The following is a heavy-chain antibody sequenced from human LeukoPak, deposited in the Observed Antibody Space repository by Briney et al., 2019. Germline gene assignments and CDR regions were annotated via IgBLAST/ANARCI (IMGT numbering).Heavy chain of an antibody. J-gene: IGHJ4*02. CDR3: AKDRPPQYDSGTYSDY. CDR2: IRFDGSKK. Sequence: GGSLRLSCVASGFTFNNYGIHWIRQAPGKGLEWVAFIRFDGSKKFYSDSVEGRFTISRDNSKNTLYLHMNSLRAEDSAVYFCAKDRPPQYDSGTYSDYWGQGTLVTVSS. CDR1: GFTFNNYG. D-gene: IGHD3-10*01. V-gene: IGHV3-30*02.